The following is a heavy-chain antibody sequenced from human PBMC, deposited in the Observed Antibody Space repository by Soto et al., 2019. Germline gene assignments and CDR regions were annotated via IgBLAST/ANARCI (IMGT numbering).Heavy chain of an antibody. CDR1: GFTFSSYA. CDR3: AKGGYSSSWYRH. CDR2: ISGSGGST. D-gene: IGHD6-13*01. Sequence: EVQLLESGGGLVQPGGSLRLSCAASGFTFSSYAMSWVRQAPGKGLEWVSAISGSGGSTYYADSVKGRFTISRDNSKNPLYLQMNSLRAEDTAVYYCAKGGYSSSWYRHWGQGPLVTVSS. J-gene: IGHJ4*02. V-gene: IGHV3-23*01.